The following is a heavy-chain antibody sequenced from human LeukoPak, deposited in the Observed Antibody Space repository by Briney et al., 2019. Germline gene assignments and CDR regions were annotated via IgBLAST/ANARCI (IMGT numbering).Heavy chain of an antibody. CDR1: GGSFCGYY. CDR2: INHSGST. Sequence: PSETLSLTCAVYGGSFCGYYWSWIRQPPGKGLEWIGEINHSGSTNYNPSLKSRVTISVDTSKNQFSLKLSSVTAADTAVYYCARGYGSGSYYNVRPFDYWGQGTLVTVSS. D-gene: IGHD3-10*01. V-gene: IGHV4-34*01. CDR3: ARGYGSGSYYNVRPFDY. J-gene: IGHJ4*02.